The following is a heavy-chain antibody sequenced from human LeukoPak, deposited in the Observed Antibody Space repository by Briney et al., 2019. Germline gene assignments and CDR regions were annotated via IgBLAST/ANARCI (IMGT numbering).Heavy chain of an antibody. CDR1: GLTFRNYG. CDR2: IYYDGSNK. J-gene: IGHJ5*02. Sequence: GRSLRLSCAASGLTFRNYGTHWVRQAPGKGLEWVAVIYYDGSNKYYADSVKGRFTISRDNSKNTLYLQMNSLRAEDTAVYYCAGDRGLSWFDPWGQGTLVTVSS. V-gene: IGHV3-33*01. CDR3: AGDRGLSWFDP. D-gene: IGHD3-10*01.